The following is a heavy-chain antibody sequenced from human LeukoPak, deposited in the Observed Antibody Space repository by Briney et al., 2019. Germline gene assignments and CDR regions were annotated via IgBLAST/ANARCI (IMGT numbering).Heavy chain of an antibody. V-gene: IGHV3-11*06. D-gene: IGHD3-9*01. J-gene: IGHJ4*02. CDR1: GFRFTDSP. CDR2: ILTAAEGAKYA. Sequence: WGTLRLSWATSGFRFTDSPMNWFRQAPGKLPEWISNILTAAEGAKYAYYADYVRGRVTISRADGKNTLYLHINSLRADDTVVFQAEEGIRYAFDYWGQGILVTVSS. CDR3: EEGIRYAFDY.